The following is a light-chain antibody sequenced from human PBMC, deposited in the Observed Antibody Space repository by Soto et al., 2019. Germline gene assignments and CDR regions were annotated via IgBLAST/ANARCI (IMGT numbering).Light chain of an antibody. CDR2: DVS. V-gene: IGLV2-11*01. Sequence: QSALTQPRSVSGSPGQSVTISCTGTSSDVGGYNYVSWYQQHPGKAPKLMIYDVSKRPSGVPDRFSGSKSGNTASLTISGLQAEDEADYYCCSYAGSYTLGVFGTGTQLTVL. CDR3: CSYAGSYTLGV. CDR1: SSDVGGYNY. J-gene: IGLJ1*01.